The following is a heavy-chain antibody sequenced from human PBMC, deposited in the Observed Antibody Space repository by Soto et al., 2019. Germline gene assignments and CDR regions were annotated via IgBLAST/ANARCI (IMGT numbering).Heavy chain of an antibody. Sequence: QVQLVQSGAEVKKPGSSVKVSCKASGGTFRSYSISWVRQAPGQGLEWMGGIIPIFDITNYAQKFQGRATITADESTSTAYMKLSSLGSDDTAVYYCARPDEGGYSSTHHYYYALDVWGQGTTVTV. CDR3: ARPDEGGYSSTHHYYYALDV. CDR1: GGTFRSYS. J-gene: IGHJ6*02. D-gene: IGHD3-22*01. CDR2: IIPIFDIT. V-gene: IGHV1-69*01.